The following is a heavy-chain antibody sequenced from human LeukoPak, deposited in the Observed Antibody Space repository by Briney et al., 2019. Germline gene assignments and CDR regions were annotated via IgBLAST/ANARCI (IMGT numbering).Heavy chain of an antibody. D-gene: IGHD3-10*01. CDR3: ARDLSRAVRGDRFDP. CDR1: GGSISSNSYY. V-gene: IGHV4-39*07. J-gene: IGHJ5*02. CDR2: IYYSGST. Sequence: SETLSLTCAVSGGSISSNSYYWGWIRQPPGKGLEWIGSIYYSGSTYYNPSLKSRVTISVDTSKNQFSLKLSSVTAADTAVYYCARDLSRAVRGDRFDPWGQGTLVTVSS.